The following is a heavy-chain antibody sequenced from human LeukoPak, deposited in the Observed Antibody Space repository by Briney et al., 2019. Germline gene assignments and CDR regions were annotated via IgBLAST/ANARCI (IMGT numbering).Heavy chain of an antibody. CDR1: GYTFTNYA. CDR3: ARGLYCSTTNCRLDY. J-gene: IGHJ4*02. D-gene: IGHD2-2*01. Sequence: GASVKVSCKASGYTFTNYAMNWVRQAPGQGLEWMGWINTNTGNPTYAQGLTGRLVFSSGASVRTAYLQISSLKAEDTAVYFCARGLYCSTTNCRLDYWGQGTLVTVSS. CDR2: INTNTGNP. V-gene: IGHV7-4-1*02.